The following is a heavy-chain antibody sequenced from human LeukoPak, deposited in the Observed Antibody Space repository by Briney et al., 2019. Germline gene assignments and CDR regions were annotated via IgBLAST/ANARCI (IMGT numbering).Heavy chain of an antibody. D-gene: IGHD3-10*01. CDR3: ASRSTRFGELLYYYYGMDV. J-gene: IGHJ6*02. CDR2: ISSSSSYI. CDR1: GFTFSSYS. Sequence: GGALRLSCAASGFTFSSYSMNWVRHAPGKGLGWVSSISSSSSYIYYADSVKGRFTISRDNAKNSLYLQMNSLRAEDTAVYYCASRSTRFGELLYYYYGMDVWGQGTTVTVSS. V-gene: IGHV3-21*01.